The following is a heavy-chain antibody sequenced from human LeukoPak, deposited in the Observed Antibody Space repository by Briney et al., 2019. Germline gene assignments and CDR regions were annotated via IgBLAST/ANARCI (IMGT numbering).Heavy chain of an antibody. J-gene: IGHJ4*02. D-gene: IGHD2-21*02. CDR1: GFTFSSYS. Sequence: GGSLRLSCAASGFTFSSYSMNWVRQAPGKGLEWVSYISSSSSTIYYADSVKGRFTISRDNAKNSLYLQMNSLRAEDTAVYYCARAPIVVVTAIPLNFNYWGQGTLVTVSS. V-gene: IGHV3-48*01. CDR3: ARAPIVVVTAIPLNFNY. CDR2: ISSSSSTI.